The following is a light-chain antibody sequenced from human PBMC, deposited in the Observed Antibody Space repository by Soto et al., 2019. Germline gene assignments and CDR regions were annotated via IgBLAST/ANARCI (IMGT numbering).Light chain of an antibody. J-gene: IGLJ3*02. CDR3: ATWDDSLNARGV. CDR1: RSNIGNNA. Sequence: QSVLTQTPSASGTPGQTVTISCSGSRSNIGNNAVSWYQQFPGTAPKLLIYKNNRRPSGVPDRFSGSKSGTSGSLAISGLQSEDEAAYYCATWDDSLNARGVFGGGTKLTVL. V-gene: IGLV1-44*01. CDR2: KNN.